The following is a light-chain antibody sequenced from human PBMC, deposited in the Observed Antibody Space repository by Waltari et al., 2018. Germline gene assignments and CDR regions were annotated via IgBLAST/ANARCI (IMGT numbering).Light chain of an antibody. CDR3: SSQSSNDVVL. V-gene: IGLV2-14*01. Sequence: QSALTQPASVSGSPGQSVTIFCAGTSNDAGGYNSVSWYQESPGQAPRVIIYDVSDRPSGVSDRFSGSKSGNTASLTISGLQDEDEADYYCSSQSSNDVVLFGGGTKLTVL. CDR1: SNDAGGYNS. J-gene: IGLJ2*01. CDR2: DVS.